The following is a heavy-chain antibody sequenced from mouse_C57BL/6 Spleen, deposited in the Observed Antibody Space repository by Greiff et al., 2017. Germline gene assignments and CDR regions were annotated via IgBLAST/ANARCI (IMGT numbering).Heavy chain of an antibody. CDR3: ARFPASSWFAY. J-gene: IGHJ3*01. CDR2: IYPGDGDT. Sequence: QVQLQQSGPELVKPGASVKISCKASGYAFSSSWMNWVKQRPGKGLEWIGRIYPGDGDTNYNGKFKGKATLTADKSSSTAYMQLSSLTSEDSAVYFCARFPASSWFAYWGQGTLVTVSA. CDR1: GYAFSSSW. V-gene: IGHV1-82*01. D-gene: IGHD6-1*01.